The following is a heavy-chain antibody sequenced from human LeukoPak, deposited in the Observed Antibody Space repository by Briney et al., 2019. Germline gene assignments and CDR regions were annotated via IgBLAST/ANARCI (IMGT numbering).Heavy chain of an antibody. CDR1: GGSISSSSYY. Sequence: SETLSLTCTVSGGSISSSSYYWGWIRQPPGKGLEWIGSIYYSGSTYYNPSLKSRVTISVDTSKNQFPLKLSSVTAADTAVYYCASRPFLSLEWLSPFDYWGQGTLVTVSS. V-gene: IGHV4-39*01. D-gene: IGHD3-3*01. CDR2: IYYSGST. J-gene: IGHJ4*02. CDR3: ASRPFLSLEWLSPFDY.